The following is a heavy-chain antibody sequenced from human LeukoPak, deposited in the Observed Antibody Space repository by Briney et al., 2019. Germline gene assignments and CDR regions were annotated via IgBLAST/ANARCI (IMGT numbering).Heavy chain of an antibody. CDR2: IELDGSDT. Sequence: GGSLRLSCGASGFSFNRFAMTWVRQAPGRGLEWVSTIELDGSDTYYADSVKGRFTISRDNSKNTLYLQMNSLRAEDTAVYYCAKDLFLPLEWELLRFYYYYGMDVWGQGTTVTVSS. CDR3: AKDLFLPLEWELLRFYYYYGMDV. CDR1: GFSFNRFA. D-gene: IGHD1-26*01. J-gene: IGHJ6*02. V-gene: IGHV3-23*01.